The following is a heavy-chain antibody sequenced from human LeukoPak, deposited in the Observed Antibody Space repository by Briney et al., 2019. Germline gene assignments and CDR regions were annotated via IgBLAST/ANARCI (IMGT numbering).Heavy chain of an antibody. CDR1: GGSISSYY. J-gene: IGHJ4*02. CDR2: IYYSGST. V-gene: IGHV4-59*08. Sequence: PSETLSLTCTVSGGSISSYYWSWIRQPPGKGLEWIGYIYYSGSTNYNPSLKSRVTISVDTSKNQFSLKLSSVTAADTAVYYCARGDSSGYYFNPIDCWGPGTLVTVSS. CDR3: ARGDSSGYYFNPIDC. D-gene: IGHD3-22*01.